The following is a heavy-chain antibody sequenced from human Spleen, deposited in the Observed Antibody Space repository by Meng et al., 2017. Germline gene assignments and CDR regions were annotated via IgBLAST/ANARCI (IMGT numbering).Heavy chain of an antibody. J-gene: IGHJ6*02. CDR2: VKQDGSEK. D-gene: IGHD3-10*01. Sequence: GGSLRLSCAVSGFTFSTSAMSWVRQAPGKGLEWVANVKQDGSEKYFVDSVKGRFTISRDNAKNSVYLQMNSLRAEDTAVYYCARESYYGSGSYSDPSYYYGMDVWGQGTTVTVSS. CDR3: ARESYYGSGSYSDPSYYYGMDV. V-gene: IGHV3-7*01. CDR1: GFTFSTSA.